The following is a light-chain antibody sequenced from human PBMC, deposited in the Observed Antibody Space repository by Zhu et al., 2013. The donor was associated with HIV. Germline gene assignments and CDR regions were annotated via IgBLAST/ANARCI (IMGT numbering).Light chain of an antibody. CDR2: LGS. J-gene: IGKJ4*01. CDR1: QSLLHSNGYNY. Sequence: DIVMTQSPLSLPVTPGXPASISCRSSQSLLHSNGYNYLDWYLQKPGQSPQLLIYLGSNRASGVPDRFSGSGSGTDFTLKISRVEAEDVGVYYCMQALQTPLTFGGGTKVEIK. V-gene: IGKV2-28*01. CDR3: MQALQTPLT.